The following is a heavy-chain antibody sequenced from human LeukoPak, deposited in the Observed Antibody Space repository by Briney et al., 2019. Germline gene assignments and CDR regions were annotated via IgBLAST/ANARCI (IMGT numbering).Heavy chain of an antibody. Sequence: GSLRLSCAASGFTFSSYSINWVRQAPGKGLEWVSSISISSSYIYYADSVKGRFTISRDNAKNSLYLQMNSLRAEDTAVYYCARGPQKNGHSSGYPGYFDYWGQGTLVTVSS. CDR2: ISISSSYI. V-gene: IGHV3-21*01. J-gene: IGHJ4*02. CDR3: ARGPQKNGHSSGYPGYFDY. D-gene: IGHD3-22*01. CDR1: GFTFSSYS.